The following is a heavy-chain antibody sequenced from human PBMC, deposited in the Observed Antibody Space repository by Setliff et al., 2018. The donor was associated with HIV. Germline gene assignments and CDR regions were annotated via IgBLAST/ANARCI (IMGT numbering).Heavy chain of an antibody. J-gene: IGHJ5*02. CDR2: IYYVGWS. V-gene: IGHV4-61*10. D-gene: IGHD3-10*01. CDR3: VRSIHGGGSEPFDT. CDR1: GGSIRSDSYY. Sequence: PSETLSLTCTVSGGSIRSDSYYWSWIRQPAGKGLQWIGRIYYVGWSKYNPSLEDRVTMSVDTSNNQFSLSLTSVTAADTAVYYCVRSIHGGGSEPFDTWGQGILVTVSS.